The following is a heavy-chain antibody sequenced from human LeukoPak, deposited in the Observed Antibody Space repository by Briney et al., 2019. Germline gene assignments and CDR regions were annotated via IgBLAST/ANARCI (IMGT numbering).Heavy chain of an antibody. D-gene: IGHD2-15*01. J-gene: IGHJ5*02. Sequence: SETLSLTCTVSGGSISSYYWSWIRQPPGKGLEWIGSIYYSGSTYYNPSLKSRVTISVDTSKNQFSLKLSSVTAADTAVYYCARTLGYCSGGNCYRWFDPWGQGTLVTVSS. CDR2: IYYSGST. CDR1: GGSISSYY. V-gene: IGHV4-59*05. CDR3: ARTLGYCSGGNCYRWFDP.